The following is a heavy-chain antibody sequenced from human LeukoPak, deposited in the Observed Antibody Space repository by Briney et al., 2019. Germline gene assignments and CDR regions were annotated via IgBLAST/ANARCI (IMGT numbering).Heavy chain of an antibody. CDR1: GFTVSSNY. CDR3: ARRLADYYYYGMDV. Sequence: GGSLRLSCAASGFTVSSNYMSWLRQAPGKGLEWVSVIYRGGSTYYADSVKGGLTISSNNHNNKLFLQMNSLRAEDTAVYYCARRLADYYYYGMDVWGQGTTVTVSS. V-gene: IGHV3-53*01. J-gene: IGHJ6*02. CDR2: IYRGGST.